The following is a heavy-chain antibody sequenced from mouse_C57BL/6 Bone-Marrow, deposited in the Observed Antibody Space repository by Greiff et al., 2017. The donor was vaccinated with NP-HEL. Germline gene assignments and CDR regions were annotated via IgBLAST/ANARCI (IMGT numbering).Heavy chain of an antibody. J-gene: IGHJ4*01. V-gene: IGHV3-6*01. CDR1: GYSITSGYY. CDR3: ASLLLRPVRDAMDY. CDR2: ISYDGSN. Sequence: EVKLQESGPGLVKPSQSLSLTCSVTGYSITSGYYWNWIRQFPGNKLEWMGYISYDGSNNYNPSLKNRISITRDTSKNQFFLKLNSVTTEDTATYYCASLLLRPVRDAMDYWGQGTSVTVSS. D-gene: IGHD1-1*01.